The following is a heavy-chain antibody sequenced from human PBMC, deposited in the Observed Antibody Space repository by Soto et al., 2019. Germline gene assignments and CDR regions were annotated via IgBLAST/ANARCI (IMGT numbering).Heavy chain of an antibody. CDR2: INHSGST. CDR1: GGPLSGYY. V-gene: IGHV4-34*01. D-gene: IGHD6-19*01. J-gene: IGHJ1*01. CDR3: ARDRTIEGAGT. Sequence: PSETMSLTCTVSGGPLSGYYWSWIRQHTGKGLEWIGEINHSGSTNYNPSLKSRVTISVDTSKNQFSLKLSSVTAADMFLNYRARDRTIEGAGTWGQGTLRTVSS.